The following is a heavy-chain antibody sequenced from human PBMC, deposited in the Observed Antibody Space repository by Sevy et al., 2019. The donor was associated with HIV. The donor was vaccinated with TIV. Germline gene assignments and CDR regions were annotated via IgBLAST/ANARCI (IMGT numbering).Heavy chain of an antibody. CDR2: FDPENGET. CDR3: AQTREYYKDNSGYLDF. J-gene: IGHJ4*02. D-gene: IGHD3-22*01. CDR1: GYTLTEFS. V-gene: IGHV1-24*01. Sequence: ASVKVSCKVSGYTLTEFSTHWVRQAPGKGREWMGRFDPENGETIYALKFQGRVTLTEDTSTDTAYMELRNLKSEDTAVYYCAQTREYYKDNSGYLDFWGQGTLVTVSS.